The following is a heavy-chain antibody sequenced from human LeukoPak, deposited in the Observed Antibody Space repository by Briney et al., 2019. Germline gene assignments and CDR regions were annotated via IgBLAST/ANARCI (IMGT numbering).Heavy chain of an antibody. CDR2: IYHSGST. J-gene: IGHJ4*02. CDR1: GGSISSDY. V-gene: IGHV4-59*12. CDR3: ARRAGPYYFDY. Sequence: TSETLSLTCNVSGGSISSDYWSWIRQPPGKGLEWIGEIYHSGSTNYNPSLKSRVTISVDKSKNQFSLKLSSVTAADTAVYYCARRAGPYYFDYWGQGTLVTVSS. D-gene: IGHD3-10*01.